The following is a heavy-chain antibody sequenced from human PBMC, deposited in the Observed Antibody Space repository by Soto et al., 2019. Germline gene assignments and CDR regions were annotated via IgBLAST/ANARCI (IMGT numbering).Heavy chain of an antibody. CDR3: AKDWSRIAVAGD. V-gene: IGHV3-30*18. Sequence: QVQLVESGGGVVQPGRSLRLSCAASGFTFSSYGMHWVRQAPGKGLEWVAVISYDGSNKYYADSVKGRFTISRDNSKNTLYLQMNSLRAEDTAVYYCAKDWSRIAVAGDWGQGTLVTVSS. D-gene: IGHD6-19*01. CDR2: ISYDGSNK. J-gene: IGHJ4*02. CDR1: GFTFSSYG.